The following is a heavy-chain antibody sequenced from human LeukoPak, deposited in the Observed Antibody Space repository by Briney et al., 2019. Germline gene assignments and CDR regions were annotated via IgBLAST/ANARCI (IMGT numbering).Heavy chain of an antibody. J-gene: IGHJ6*02. CDR2: MNPKRGDT. D-gene: IGHD6-13*01. CDR3: ARGGSSSSYYNNYGMDV. V-gene: IGHV1-8*01. Sequence: ASVKVSCKASGYSLTSFDINWVRQGSGQGLEWMGWMNPKRGDTGYAPTFQGRVTITRDTSIDTAFMELSSLRPDDTAVYYCARGGSSSSYYNNYGMDVWGQGTTITVSS. CDR1: GYSLTSFD.